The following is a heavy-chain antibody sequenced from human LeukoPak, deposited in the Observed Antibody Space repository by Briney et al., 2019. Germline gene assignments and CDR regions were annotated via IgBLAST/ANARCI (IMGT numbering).Heavy chain of an antibody. D-gene: IGHD2-2*01. V-gene: IGHV4-59*08. CDR2: IYYSGST. CDR1: GGSISSYY. Sequence: SETLSLTCTVSGGSISSYYWSWIRQPPGKGLEWIGYIYYSGSTYYNPSLKSRVTISVDTSKNQFSLKLSSVTAADTAVYYCARKASWGWFDPWGQGTLVTVSS. CDR3: ARKASWGWFDP. J-gene: IGHJ5*02.